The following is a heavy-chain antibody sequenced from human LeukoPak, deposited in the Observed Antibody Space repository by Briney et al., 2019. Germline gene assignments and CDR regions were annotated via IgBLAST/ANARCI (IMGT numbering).Heavy chain of an antibody. J-gene: IGHJ4*02. Sequence: PGGSLRLSCTASGFKFSDYYMTWIRQTPGKGLDWVSSISSSGNTYYADSVKGRFTISRDNSKNMLYLQMNSLRAEDTAVYYCVKGRISEDGLDFWGQGTLVTVSS. V-gene: IGHV3-23*01. D-gene: IGHD6-13*01. CDR2: ISSSGNT. CDR3: VKGRISEDGLDF. CDR1: GFKFSDYY.